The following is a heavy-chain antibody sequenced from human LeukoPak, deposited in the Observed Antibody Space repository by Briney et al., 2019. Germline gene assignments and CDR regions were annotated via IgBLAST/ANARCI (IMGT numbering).Heavy chain of an antibody. J-gene: IGHJ4*02. D-gene: IGHD1-26*01. CDR1: GFTFSTYS. Sequence: GGSLRLSCAASGFTFSTYSMNWVRQAPGKGLEWVSFISSSSSIINYVDSVRGRFTISRDDAKNSLYLQMNSLRAEDTAVYYCARDIGGSYTAIDYWGQGTLVTVSS. CDR3: ARDIGGSYTAIDY. V-gene: IGHV3-48*04. CDR2: ISSSSSII.